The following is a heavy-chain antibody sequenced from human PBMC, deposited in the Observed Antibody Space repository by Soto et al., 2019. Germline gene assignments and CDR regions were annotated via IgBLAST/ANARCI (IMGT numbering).Heavy chain of an antibody. CDR2: ISGSGGST. D-gene: IGHD2-2*01. V-gene: IGHV3-23*01. Sequence: EVQLLESGGGLVQPGGSLRLSCAASGFTFSSYAMSWVRQAPGKGLEWVSAISGSGGSTYYADSVKGRFTISRDNSKNTLYLQMNSLRAEDTAVYYCAKGELQNVVPAAMWGERFYPFPTSFDIWGQGTMVTVSS. CDR1: GFTFSSYA. J-gene: IGHJ3*02. CDR3: AKGELQNVVPAAMWGERFYPFPTSFDI.